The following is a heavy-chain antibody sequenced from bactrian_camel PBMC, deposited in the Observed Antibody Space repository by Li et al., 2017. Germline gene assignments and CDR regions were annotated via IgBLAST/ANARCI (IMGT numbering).Heavy chain of an antibody. CDR2: INNDGSP. V-gene: IGHV3S55*01. CDR1: GYTRGNYC. CDR3: AADRGTLHLRIGHADF. D-gene: IGHD1*01. J-gene: IGHJ4*01. Sequence: HVQLVESGGGTVQAGGSLRLYCTASGYTRGNYCMGWFRQTPGNEREGVAGINNDGSPSYADSVKGRFTISKGNAKNSLYLQMTNLKPEDSAMYYCAADRGTLHLRIGHADFWGQ.